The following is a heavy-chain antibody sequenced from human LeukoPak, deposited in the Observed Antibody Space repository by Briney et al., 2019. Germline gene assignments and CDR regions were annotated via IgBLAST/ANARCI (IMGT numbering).Heavy chain of an antibody. Sequence: GESLKISCQGFGYSFTSYWIGWVRQMPGKGMEWMGVIYPGDLRVRYNPSFQGQVTISVDKSINTAYLQWVSLRASDSAMYYCSCRDLTSTWSFPWGQGTLVTVSS. V-gene: IGHV5-51*01. CDR3: SCRDLTSTWSFP. D-gene: IGHD6-13*01. CDR2: IYPGDLRV. CDR1: GYSFTSYW. J-gene: IGHJ5*02.